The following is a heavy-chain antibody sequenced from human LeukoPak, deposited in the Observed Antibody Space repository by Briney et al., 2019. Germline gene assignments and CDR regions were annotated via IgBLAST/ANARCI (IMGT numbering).Heavy chain of an antibody. CDR1: GGSISSYY. Sequence: PSETLSLTCTVSGGSISSYYWSWIRQPPGKGLEWIGYIYYSGSTNYNPSLKRRVTISVDTSKNQFSLKLSSVTAADTAVYYCARVDDYGDYFFDYWGQGTLVTVSS. CDR3: ARVDDYGDYFFDY. V-gene: IGHV4-59*01. D-gene: IGHD4-17*01. CDR2: IYYSGST. J-gene: IGHJ4*02.